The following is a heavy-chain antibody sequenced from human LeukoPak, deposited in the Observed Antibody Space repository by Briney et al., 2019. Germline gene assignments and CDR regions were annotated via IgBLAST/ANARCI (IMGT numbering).Heavy chain of an antibody. J-gene: IGHJ4*02. CDR2: IYHSGRT. CDR3: ARVTLGYGDRLWNFDY. D-gene: IGHD4/OR15-4a*01. V-gene: IGHV4-38-2*02. Sequence: SETLSLTCSVSGYSISSGYYWGWIRQPPGKGLEWIGSIYHSGRTHYNPSLKSRVTISVDRSKNEFSLKLTSVTAADTAVYYCARVTLGYGDRLWNFDYWGQGTLVTVSS. CDR1: GYSISSGYY.